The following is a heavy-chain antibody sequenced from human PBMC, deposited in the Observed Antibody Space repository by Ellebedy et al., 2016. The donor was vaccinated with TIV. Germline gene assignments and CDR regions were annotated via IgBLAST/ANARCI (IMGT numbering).Heavy chain of an antibody. Sequence: GESLKISCAASGFTFSSYGMHWVRQAPGKGLEWVAVIWYDGSNKYYADSVKGRFTISRDNSKNTLYLQMNSLRAEDTAVYYCARDHQSGYSSSWYLYYYYGMDVWGQGTTVTVSS. CDR3: ARDHQSGYSSSWYLYYYYGMDV. CDR2: IWYDGSNK. J-gene: IGHJ6*02. D-gene: IGHD6-13*01. V-gene: IGHV3-33*01. CDR1: GFTFSSYG.